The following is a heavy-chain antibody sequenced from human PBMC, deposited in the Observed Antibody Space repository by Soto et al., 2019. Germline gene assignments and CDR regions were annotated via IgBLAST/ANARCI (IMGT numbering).Heavy chain of an antibody. D-gene: IGHD6-19*01. V-gene: IGHV4-39*01. CDR1: GGSISSTSYY. CDR2: LYYTGSA. J-gene: IGHJ4*02. Sequence: QLQLQESGPGLVKPSETLSLTCTVSGGSISSTSYYWGWFRQPPGKGLEWIGNLYYTGSAYYNPSLKSRVTISVDTSKNQFSLKLNSVTAADTAVYYCAKSAVAHSQDYYFDYWGRGTLVTVSS. CDR3: AKSAVAHSQDYYFDY.